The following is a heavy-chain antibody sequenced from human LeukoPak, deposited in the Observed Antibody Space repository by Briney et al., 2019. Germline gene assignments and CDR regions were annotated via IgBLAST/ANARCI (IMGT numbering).Heavy chain of an antibody. CDR2: ISSSSSYT. CDR1: GFTFSDYD. V-gene: IGHV3-11*06. CDR3: ARSRGYFDWLLSY. J-gene: IGHJ4*02. Sequence: GGSLRLSCAASGFTFSDYDMSWIRQAPGKGLEWVSYISSSSSYTNYADSVKGRFTISRDNAKNSLYLQMNSLRAEDTAVYYCARSRGYFDWLLSYWGQGTLVTVSS. D-gene: IGHD3-9*01.